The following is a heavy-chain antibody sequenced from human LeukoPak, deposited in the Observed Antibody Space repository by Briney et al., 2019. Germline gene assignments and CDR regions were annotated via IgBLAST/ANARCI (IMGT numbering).Heavy chain of an antibody. J-gene: IGHJ4*02. CDR2: INANGGSI. CDR3: VRHDFWSGFKGGDY. CDR1: GFTFSTYW. D-gene: IGHD3-3*01. Sequence: PGGSLRLSCEVSGFTFSTYWMTWVRQAPGKGLEWVSSINANGGSIAYADSVRGRFTISRDNAKNSLYLQMNSLRAEDTAFYYCVRHDFWSGFKGGDYWGQGTLVTVSS. V-gene: IGHV3-20*04.